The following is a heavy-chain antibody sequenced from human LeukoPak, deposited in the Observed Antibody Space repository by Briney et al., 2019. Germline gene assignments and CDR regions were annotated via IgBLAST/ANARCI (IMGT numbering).Heavy chain of an antibody. D-gene: IGHD3-10*01. Sequence: GESLRFSCKGSGSSFTSYWISWVRQMPGKGRGGRGRIDPSDSYTNYSPSFQGHVTISADKSISTAYLQWSSLKASDTAMYYYARMTMVRGVTYYYGMDVWGKGTTVTVSS. CDR3: ARMTMVRGVTYYYGMDV. CDR2: IDPSDSYT. J-gene: IGHJ6*04. CDR1: GSSFTSYW. V-gene: IGHV5-10-1*01.